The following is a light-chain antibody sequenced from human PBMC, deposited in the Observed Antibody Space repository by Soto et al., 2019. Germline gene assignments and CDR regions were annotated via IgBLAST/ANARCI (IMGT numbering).Light chain of an antibody. CDR1: STDVGNYNY. V-gene: IGLV2-8*01. CDR3: TSYAGTNTVI. J-gene: IGLJ2*01. CDR2: EVT. Sequence: QSVLTQPPSASGSPGQSVAISCTGTSTDVGNYNYVSWYQHHPGKAPKLMIYEVTKRPSRVPDLFSGSKSGNTASLTVSGLQAEDEADYYFTSYAGTNTVIFGGGTKLTVL.